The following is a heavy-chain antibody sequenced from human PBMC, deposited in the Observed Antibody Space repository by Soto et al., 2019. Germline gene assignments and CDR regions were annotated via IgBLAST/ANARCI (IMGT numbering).Heavy chain of an antibody. Sequence: QVQLQQWGAGLLKPSETLSLTCAVYGGSFSGYYWSWIRQPPGKGLEWIGEINHSGSTNYNPSLTSRVTISVDTSKNQFSLKLSSVTAADTAVYYCARDTSGEYYYGMDVWGQGTTVTVSS. V-gene: IGHV4-34*01. CDR2: INHSGST. J-gene: IGHJ6*02. CDR1: GGSFSGYY. CDR3: ARDTSGEYYYGMDV. D-gene: IGHD6-25*01.